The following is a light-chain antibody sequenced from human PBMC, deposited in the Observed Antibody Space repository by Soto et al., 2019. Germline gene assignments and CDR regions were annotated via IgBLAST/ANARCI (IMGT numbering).Light chain of an antibody. V-gene: IGLV2-14*01. CDR1: SSDIGGHNY. J-gene: IGLJ1*01. CDR2: GNI. Sequence: QSALTQPASVSGSPGQSITVSCTGTSSDIGGHNYVSWYQQHPGKVPKLLIFGNINRPSGVPDRFSGSKSGTSASLAITGLQAEDEGDYYCQSYDSTLSARYVFGTGTKLTVL. CDR3: QSYDSTLSARYV.